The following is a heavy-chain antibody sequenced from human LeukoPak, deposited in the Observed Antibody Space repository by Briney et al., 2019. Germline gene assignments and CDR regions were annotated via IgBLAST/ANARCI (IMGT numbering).Heavy chain of an antibody. Sequence: GGSLRLSCAASGFTFSSYGMHWVRQAPGKGLEWVAVIWYDGSNKYYADSVKGRFTISRDNSKNTLYLQMNSLRAEGTAVYYCARASARLYYYDSSGYWGYFDYWGQGTLVTVSS. D-gene: IGHD3-22*01. CDR2: IWYDGSNK. V-gene: IGHV3-33*01. J-gene: IGHJ4*02. CDR1: GFTFSSYG. CDR3: ARASARLYYYDSSGYWGYFDY.